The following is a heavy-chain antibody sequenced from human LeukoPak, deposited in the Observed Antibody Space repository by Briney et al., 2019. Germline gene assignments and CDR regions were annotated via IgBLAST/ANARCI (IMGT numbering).Heavy chain of an antibody. CDR1: GGSIRSYY. CDR2: IYYSGST. Sequence: SETLSLTCTVSGGSIRSYYWSWLRQPPGKGLEWLGYIYYSGSTNYNPSLKSRVTISIDTSKNQFSLKLSSVTAADTAVYYCARHVAWGGSSWMYTETKEVYNWFDPWGQGTLVTVSS. V-gene: IGHV4-59*08. J-gene: IGHJ5*02. D-gene: IGHD6-13*01. CDR3: ARHVAWGGSSWMYTETKEVYNWFDP.